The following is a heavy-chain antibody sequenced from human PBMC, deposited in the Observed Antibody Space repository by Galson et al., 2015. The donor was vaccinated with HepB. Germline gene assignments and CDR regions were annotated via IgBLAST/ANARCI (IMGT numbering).Heavy chain of an antibody. Sequence: ETLSLTCTVSGGSISSSSYYWGWIRQPPGKGLEWIGSIYYSGSTYYNPSLKSRVTISVDTSKNQFSLKLSSVTAADTAVYYCARLAGYSSGFVDYWGQGTLVTVSS. J-gene: IGHJ4*02. CDR3: ARLAGYSSGFVDY. CDR2: IYYSGST. V-gene: IGHV4-39*01. CDR1: GGSISSSSYY. D-gene: IGHD6-19*01.